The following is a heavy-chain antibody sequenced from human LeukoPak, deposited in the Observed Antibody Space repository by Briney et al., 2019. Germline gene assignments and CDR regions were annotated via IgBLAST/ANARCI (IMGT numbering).Heavy chain of an antibody. CDR1: GGSISSYY. J-gene: IGHJ4*02. Sequence: PSETLSLTCTVSGGSISSYYWSWIRQPPGKGLEWIGYIYYSGSTNYNPSLKSRVTISVDTSKNQFSLKLSSVTAADTAVYYCARDLTVDTAMGIGYWGQGTLVTVSS. V-gene: IGHV4-59*01. CDR2: IYYSGST. D-gene: IGHD5-18*01. CDR3: ARDLTVDTAMGIGY.